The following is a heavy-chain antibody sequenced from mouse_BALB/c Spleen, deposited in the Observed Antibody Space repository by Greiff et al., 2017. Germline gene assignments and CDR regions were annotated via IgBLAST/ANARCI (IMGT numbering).Heavy chain of an antibody. D-gene: IGHD2-2*01. Sequence: EVKLVESGPELVKPGASVKMSCKASGYTFTSYVMHWVKQKPGQGLEWIGYINPYNDGTKYNEKFKGKATLTSDKSSSTAYMELSSLTSEDSAVYYCARSRGYGAMDYWGQGTSVTVSS. CDR3: ARSRGYGAMDY. CDR1: GYTFTSYV. CDR2: INPYNDGT. J-gene: IGHJ4*01. V-gene: IGHV1-14*01.